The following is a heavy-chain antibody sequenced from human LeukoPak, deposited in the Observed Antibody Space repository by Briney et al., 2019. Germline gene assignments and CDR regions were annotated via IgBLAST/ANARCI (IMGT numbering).Heavy chain of an antibody. J-gene: IGHJ4*02. CDR3: ARGGWGSSGWGHFDY. CDR2: IYYSGST. Sequence: TSSETLSLTCTVSGGSISSSSYYWGWIRQPPGKGLQWIGSIYYSGSTYYNPSLKSRATISVDTSKNQFSLKLSSVTAAEGAVYYCARGGWGSSGWGHFDYWGQGTLVTVSS. V-gene: IGHV4-39*01. D-gene: IGHD6-19*01. CDR1: GGSISSSSYY.